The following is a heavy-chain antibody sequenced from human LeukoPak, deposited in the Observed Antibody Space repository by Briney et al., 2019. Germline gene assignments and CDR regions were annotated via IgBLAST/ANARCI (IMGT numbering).Heavy chain of an antibody. V-gene: IGHV1-69*05. J-gene: IGHJ5*02. D-gene: IGHD4-17*01. CDR1: GGTFSSYA. CDR3: GGEGGGVYGDYPIFDP. CDR2: IIPIFGTA. Sequence: SVKVSCKASGGTFSSYAISWVRQAPGQGLEWMGGIIPIFGTANYAQKFQGRVTITTDESTSTAYMELSSLRSEDTAVYYCGGEGGGVYGDYPIFDPWGQGTLVTVSS.